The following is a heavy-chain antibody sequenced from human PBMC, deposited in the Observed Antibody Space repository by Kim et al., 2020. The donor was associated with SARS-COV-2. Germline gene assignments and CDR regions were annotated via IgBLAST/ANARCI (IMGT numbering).Heavy chain of an antibody. CDR2: ISVSGGST. J-gene: IGHJ6*02. CDR1: GFTFSSYP. Sequence: GGSLRLSCAASGFTFSSYPMSWVRQAPGKGLEWVSGISVSGGSTFYADSVKGRFTISRDNSKNTLYLQLISLRAEDTAVYYCAKAYGSGRYSYYGMDVWGQGTTVTVSS. CDR3: AKAYGSGRYSYYGMDV. V-gene: IGHV3-23*01. D-gene: IGHD3-10*01.